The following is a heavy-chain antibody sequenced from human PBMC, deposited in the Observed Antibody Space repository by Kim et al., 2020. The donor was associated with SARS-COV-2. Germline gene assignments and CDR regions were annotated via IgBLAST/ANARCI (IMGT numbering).Heavy chain of an antibody. Sequence: GGSLRLSCAASGFTFDDYAMHWVRQAPGKGLEWVSLISGDGGSTYYADSVKGRFTISRDNSKNSLYLQMNSLRTEDTALYYCAKSGETYYYDSSGYYRNDAFDIWGQGTMVTVSS. CDR2: ISGDGGST. CDR1: GFTFDDYA. D-gene: IGHD3-22*01. V-gene: IGHV3-43*02. CDR3: AKSGETYYYDSSGYYRNDAFDI. J-gene: IGHJ3*02.